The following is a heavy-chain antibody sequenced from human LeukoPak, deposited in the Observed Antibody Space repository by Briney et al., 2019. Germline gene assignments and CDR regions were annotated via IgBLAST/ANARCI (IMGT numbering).Heavy chain of an antibody. Sequence: PSETLSLTCTVSGGSISSYYWIWIRQPPGKGLEWIGYIYYRGRTNYNPSLKSRVTISLSTSMNQFSLTLRSVTAADTAVYYCARVLGCSTTRCYAAYIDAWGQGTLVTVSS. CDR2: IYYRGRT. J-gene: IGHJ5*02. CDR3: ARVLGCSTTRCYAAYIDA. CDR1: GGSISSYY. V-gene: IGHV4-59*01. D-gene: IGHD2-2*01.